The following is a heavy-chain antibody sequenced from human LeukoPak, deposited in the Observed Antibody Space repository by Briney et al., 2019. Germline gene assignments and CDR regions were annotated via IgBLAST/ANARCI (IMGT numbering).Heavy chain of an antibody. CDR2: IYPSDSDT. Sequence: GESLKISCKGSGYSFTSYWIGWVRQMPAKDLEWVGIIYPSDSDTRYSPSFQGQVTISADKSISTAYLQWSSLKASDTAMYFCARRSSGWSFNYWGQGALVTVSS. J-gene: IGHJ4*02. CDR3: ARRSSGWSFNY. V-gene: IGHV5-51*01. D-gene: IGHD6-19*01. CDR1: GYSFTSYW.